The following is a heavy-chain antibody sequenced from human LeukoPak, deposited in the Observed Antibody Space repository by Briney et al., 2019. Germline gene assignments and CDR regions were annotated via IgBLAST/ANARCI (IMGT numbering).Heavy chain of an antibody. J-gene: IGHJ4*02. Sequence: GGSLRLSCAASGFTFSSYSMNWVRQAPGKGLEWVSSISSSSSYIYYADSVKGRFTISRDNAKNSLYLQMNSLRAEDTAVYYCARDGGYCSSTSCSLRFDYWGQGTLVTVSS. CDR3: ARDGGYCSSTSCSLRFDY. CDR1: GFTFSSYS. CDR2: ISSSSSYI. V-gene: IGHV3-21*01. D-gene: IGHD2-2*01.